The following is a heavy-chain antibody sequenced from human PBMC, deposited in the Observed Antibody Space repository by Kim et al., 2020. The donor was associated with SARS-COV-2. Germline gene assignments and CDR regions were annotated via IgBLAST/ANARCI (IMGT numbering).Heavy chain of an antibody. Sequence: GGSLRLSCATSGFRPTKNVMSWVRQAPGKGLEWVSSISGSGDSTYYADFVKGRFTISRDKSTNTLYLQMTSLRAEDTAKYYCAKDLDESGGYCFWGQGTLVTASS. CDR3: AKDLDESGGYCF. CDR2: ISGSGDST. D-gene: IGHD2-21*02. CDR1: GFRPTKNV. J-gene: IGHJ4*02. V-gene: IGHV3-23*01.